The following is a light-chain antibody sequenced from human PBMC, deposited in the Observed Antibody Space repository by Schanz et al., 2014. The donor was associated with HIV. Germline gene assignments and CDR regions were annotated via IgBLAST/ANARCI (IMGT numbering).Light chain of an antibody. V-gene: IGLV2-14*03. CDR3: SSYTSSSTRV. CDR2: DVS. CDR1: TSDIGNHDF. Sequence: QSALTQPASVSGTPGQSVTISCTGTTSDIGNHDFVSWYQHHPGKAPKLLIYDVSDRPSGVSNRFSGSKSGNTASLTISGLQAGDEADYYCSSYTSSSTRVFGGGTKLTVL. J-gene: IGLJ3*02.